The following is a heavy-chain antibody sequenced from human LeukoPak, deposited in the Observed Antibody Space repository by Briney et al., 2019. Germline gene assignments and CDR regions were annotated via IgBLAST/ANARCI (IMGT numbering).Heavy chain of an antibody. J-gene: IGHJ4*02. CDR1: GYTFTSYG. D-gene: IGHD3-16*01. Sequence: ASVRVSCKASGYTFTSYGISWVRQAPGQGLEWMGWISAYNGNTDYAQSLQGRVTMTIDTSTSIVYMELRSLRSDDTAVYYCARDVGRSYDLDYWGQGTLVTVSS. V-gene: IGHV1-18*01. CDR3: ARDVGRSYDLDY. CDR2: ISAYNGNT.